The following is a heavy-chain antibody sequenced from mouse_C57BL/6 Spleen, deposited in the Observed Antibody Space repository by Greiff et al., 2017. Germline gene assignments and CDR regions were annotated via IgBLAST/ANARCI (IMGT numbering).Heavy chain of an antibody. CDR3: ARRGGTGYFDV. Sequence: EVQLVESGGGLVQPGESLKLSCESNEYEFPSYDMSWVRKTPGKRLELVAAINSAGGSTDYQDNLERRFIFSRDNTKTTLYLQMSSLRSEDAALYYCARRGGTGYFDVWGTGTTVTVSS. V-gene: IGHV5-2*01. D-gene: IGHD3-3*01. CDR1: EYEFPSYD. CDR2: INSAGGST. J-gene: IGHJ1*03.